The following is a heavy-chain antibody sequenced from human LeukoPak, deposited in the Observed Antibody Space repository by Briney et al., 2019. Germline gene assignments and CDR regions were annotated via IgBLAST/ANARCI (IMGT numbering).Heavy chain of an antibody. CDR1: GYTFISYD. CDR2: MNPNSGNT. V-gene: IGHV1-8*01. Sequence: ASVKVSCKASGYTFISYDINWVRQATGQGLEWMGWMNPNSGNTGYAQKFQGRVTMTRNTSISTAYMELSSLRSEDTAVYYCARVRRGSSGSYFNWFDPWGQGTLVTVSS. J-gene: IGHJ5*02. CDR3: ARVRRGSSGSYFNWFDP. D-gene: IGHD3-10*01.